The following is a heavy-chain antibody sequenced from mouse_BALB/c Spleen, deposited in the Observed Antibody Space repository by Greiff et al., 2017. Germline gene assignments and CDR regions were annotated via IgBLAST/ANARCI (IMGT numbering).Heavy chain of an antibody. D-gene: IGHD1-1*01. V-gene: IGHV1-77*01. CDR3: ANYYGSSSYAMDY. CDR2: IYPGSGNT. J-gene: IGHJ4*01. CDR1: GYTFTDYY. Sequence: QVQLQQSGAELARPGASVKLSCKASGYTFTDYYINWVKQRTGQGLEWIGEIYPGSGNTYYNEKFKGKATLTADKSSSTAYMQLSSLTSEDSAVYFCANYYGSSSYAMDYWGQGTSVTVSS.